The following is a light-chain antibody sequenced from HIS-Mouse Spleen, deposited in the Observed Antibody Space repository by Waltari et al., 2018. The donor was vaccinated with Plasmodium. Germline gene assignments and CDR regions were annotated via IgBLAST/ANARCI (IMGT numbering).Light chain of an antibody. CDR1: SSNIGSNY. CDR2: RNN. CDR3: AAWDDSLSGVV. J-gene: IGLJ2*01. Sequence: QSVLTQPPSASGTPGQRVTIPCSGSSSNIGSNYVYWYQQLPGTDPKLLIYRNNQRPSGVPDRFSGSKSGTSASLAISGLRSEDEADYYCAAWDDSLSGVVFGGGTKLTVL. V-gene: IGLV1-47*01.